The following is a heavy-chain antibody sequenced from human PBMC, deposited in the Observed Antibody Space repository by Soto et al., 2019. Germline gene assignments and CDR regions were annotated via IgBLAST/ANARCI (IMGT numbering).Heavy chain of an antibody. CDR2: FYWDDDK. V-gene: IGHV2-5*02. D-gene: IGHD6-19*01. CDR3: AHGSGWLSDY. Sequence: QITLKESGPTLVKPTQTLTLTCTFSGFSLTSPAVGVNWIRQPPGKALEWLALFYWDDDKQYSPSLKSRLTITKDTSKNQVVLTMTNMDPVDTATYYCAHGSGWLSDYWGQGTLVTVSS. CDR1: GFSLTSPAVG. J-gene: IGHJ4*02.